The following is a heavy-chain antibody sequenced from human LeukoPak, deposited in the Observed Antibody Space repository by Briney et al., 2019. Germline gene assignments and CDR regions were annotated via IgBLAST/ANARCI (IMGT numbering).Heavy chain of an antibody. CDR1: GFTFRSHD. D-gene: IGHD3/OR15-3a*01. V-gene: IGHV3-23*01. CDR3: VREGPRGLAFDI. J-gene: IGHJ3*02. CDR2: ISASGGST. Sequence: GGSLRLSCAASGFTFRSHDMSWVRQAPGKGLEWVSGISASGGSTFYADSVKGRFTISRDNSKNTLYLQMNGLRVEDTAVYYCVREGPRGLAFDIWGQGTMVTVSS.